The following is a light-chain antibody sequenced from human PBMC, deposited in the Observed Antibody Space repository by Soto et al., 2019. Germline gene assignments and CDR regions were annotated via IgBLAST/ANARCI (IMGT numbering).Light chain of an antibody. CDR2: EGT. J-gene: IGLJ1*01. Sequence: QSVLTQPASVSGFLGQSITMSYTGSSSDVGTFNLVSWFQQHPGKAPKLLIFEGTKRPSGVSDRFSGSKSGNTASLTISGLQAEDEADYHCCSYAGTRTSWVFGTGTKLTVL. CDR1: SSDVGTFNL. V-gene: IGLV2-23*01. CDR3: CSYAGTRTSWV.